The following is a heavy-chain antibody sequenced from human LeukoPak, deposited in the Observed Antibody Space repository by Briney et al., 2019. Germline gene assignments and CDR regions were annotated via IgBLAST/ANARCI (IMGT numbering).Heavy chain of an antibody. V-gene: IGHV1-46*01. CDR1: GYTFTTYF. Sequence: ATLTVSCKASGYTFTTYFIHWVRQAPGQGLGRMGVMSPNSGGTIYALKFQGRVIMTGDTSTTTFYWDLSNLKSEDTAVYYCAGRKVDSGVVRLDFWGQGTLVTVS. CDR3: AGRKVDSGVVRLDF. CDR2: MSPNSGGT. D-gene: IGHD5-18*01. J-gene: IGHJ4*02.